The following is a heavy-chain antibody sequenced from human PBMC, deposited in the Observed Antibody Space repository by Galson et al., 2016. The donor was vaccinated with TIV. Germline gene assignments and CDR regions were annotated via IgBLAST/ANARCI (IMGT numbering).Heavy chain of an antibody. CDR2: IYESGNT. CDR1: GYSISSGYY. CDR3: ARRVTERQYGGALSWFDP. J-gene: IGHJ5*02. V-gene: IGHV4-38-2*01. D-gene: IGHD1-1*01. Sequence: LSLTCAVSGYSISSGYYWGWIRQPPGKGLEWIGSIYESGNTYYNPSLKSRVTMSVDTSKNQFSLKLTSVTAADTAVYYCARRVTERQYGGALSWFDPWGQGTRVTVSS.